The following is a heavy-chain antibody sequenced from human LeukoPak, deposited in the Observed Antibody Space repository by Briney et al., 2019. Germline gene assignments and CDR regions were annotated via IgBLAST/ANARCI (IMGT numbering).Heavy chain of an antibody. Sequence: GASVKVSCKASGGTFSSYAISWVRQAPGQGLGWMGGIIPIFGTANYAQKFQGRVTITADESTSTAYMELSSLRSEDTAVYYCARTPTPGDTVDADYWGQGTLVTVSS. J-gene: IGHJ4*02. CDR2: IIPIFGTA. V-gene: IGHV1-69*13. D-gene: IGHD5-18*01. CDR3: ARTPTPGDTVDADY. CDR1: GGTFSSYA.